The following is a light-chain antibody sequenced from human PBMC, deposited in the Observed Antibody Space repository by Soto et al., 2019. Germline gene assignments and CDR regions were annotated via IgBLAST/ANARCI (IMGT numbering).Light chain of an antibody. J-gene: IGLJ2*01. V-gene: IGLV2-8*01. CDR2: EVS. CDR3: SSYAGSNNFVV. Sequence: QSALTQPPSASGSPGQSVTISCTGTSSDVGDYNSVSWYQQHPGKAPKLMISEVSKRPSGVPDRFSGSKSGNTASLTVSGLQAEDEADYYCSSYAGSNNFVVFGGGTQLTVL. CDR1: SSDVGDYNS.